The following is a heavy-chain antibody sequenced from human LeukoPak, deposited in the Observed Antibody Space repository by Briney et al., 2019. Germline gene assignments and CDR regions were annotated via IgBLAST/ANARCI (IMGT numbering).Heavy chain of an antibody. CDR3: ARDGGLGPSGSYSGY. D-gene: IGHD1-26*01. Sequence: GPSVKVSCKASGYTFTSYGISWVRQAPGQGLEWMGWISAYNGNTNYAQKLQGRVTMTTDTSTSTAYMELRSLRSDDTAVYYCARDGGLGPSGSYSGYWGQGTLVTVSS. J-gene: IGHJ4*02. CDR2: ISAYNGNT. CDR1: GYTFTSYG. V-gene: IGHV1-18*01.